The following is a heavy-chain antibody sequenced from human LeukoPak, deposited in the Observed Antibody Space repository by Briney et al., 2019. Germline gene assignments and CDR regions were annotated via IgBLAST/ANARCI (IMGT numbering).Heavy chain of an antibody. Sequence: PGGSLRLSCAASGFTFSSYAMSWVRQAPGKGLEWVSAISGSGGSTYYADSVKGRFTISRDNSKNTLYLQMNSLRAEDTAVYYCANGARYSSSWPLDDYWGQGTLVTVSS. CDR3: ANGARYSSSWPLDDY. D-gene: IGHD6-13*01. CDR2: ISGSGGST. V-gene: IGHV3-23*01. CDR1: GFTFSSYA. J-gene: IGHJ4*02.